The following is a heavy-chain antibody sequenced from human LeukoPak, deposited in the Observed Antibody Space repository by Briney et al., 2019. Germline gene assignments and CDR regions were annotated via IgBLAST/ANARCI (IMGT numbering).Heavy chain of an antibody. CDR2: IWYDGSNK. CDR3: ARWFCSSTSCWFDY. D-gene: IGHD2-2*01. Sequence: GGSLRLSCAASGFTFSSYGMHWVRQAPGKGLEWVAVIWYDGSNKYYADSVKGRFTISGDNSKNTLYLQMNSLRAEDTAVYYCARWFCSSTSCWFDYWGQGTLVTVSS. CDR1: GFTFSSYG. J-gene: IGHJ4*02. V-gene: IGHV3-33*01.